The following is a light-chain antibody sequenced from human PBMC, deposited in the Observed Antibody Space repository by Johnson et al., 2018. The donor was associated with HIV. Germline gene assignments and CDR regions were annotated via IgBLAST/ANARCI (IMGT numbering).Light chain of an antibody. CDR2: DNN. V-gene: IGLV1-51*01. J-gene: IGLJ1*01. CDR3: GTWDSSLSAGGV. Sequence: QSVLTQPPSVSAAPGQKVTISCSGSSSNIGNNYVSWYQQVPGTAPKLLIFDNNKRPSGIPDRFSGSKPGTSASLGITGLQTGDAADDYFGTWDSSLSAGGVFGTGTKVTVL. CDR1: SSNIGNNY.